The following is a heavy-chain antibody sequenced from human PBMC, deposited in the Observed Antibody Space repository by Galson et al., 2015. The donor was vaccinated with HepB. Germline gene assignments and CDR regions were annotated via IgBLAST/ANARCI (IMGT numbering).Heavy chain of an antibody. D-gene: IGHD2-2*01. J-gene: IGHJ5*01. CDR1: GFTFSAYD. Sequence: SLRLSCAASGFTFSAYDMYRVRQAPGKGLEWVSSITTSSSYIYYADSMRGRFTISRDNAKNSLFLQMNSLRAEDTAVYYCAKAGCSGAGCYLRYSWIDSWGQGTLVTVSS. CDR2: ITTSSSYI. V-gene: IGHV3-21*06. CDR3: AKAGCSGAGCYLRYSWIDS.